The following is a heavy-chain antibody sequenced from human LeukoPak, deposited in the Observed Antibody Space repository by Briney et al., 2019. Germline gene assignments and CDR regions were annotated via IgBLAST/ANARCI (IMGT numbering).Heavy chain of an antibody. V-gene: IGHV3-48*03. D-gene: IGHD2-2*01. J-gene: IGHJ4*02. CDR3: ARRYCGSASCLFDY. CDR2: VSSSGTTM. Sequence: GGSLRLSCAASGFTFSTYEMSWVRQAPGKGLEWVSCVSSSGTTMYHADSVKGRFTISRDNAKNSLYLQMNSLRAEDTAVYYCARRYCGSASCLFDYWGQGTLVTVSS. CDR1: GFTFSTYE.